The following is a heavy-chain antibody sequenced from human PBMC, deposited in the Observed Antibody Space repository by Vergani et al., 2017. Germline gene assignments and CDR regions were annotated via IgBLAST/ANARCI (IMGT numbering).Heavy chain of an antibody. D-gene: IGHD6-13*01. CDR3: ARAAAAY. Sequence: QVQLQESGPGLVKPSETLSLTCAVSGGSFSGYYWSWIRQPPGKGLEWVGEINHSGSNNYNPSLKSRVTISVDTSKNQFSLKLSSVTAADTAVYYCARAAAAYWGQGTLVTVSS. J-gene: IGHJ4*02. CDR1: GGSFSGYY. V-gene: IGHV4-34*01. CDR2: INHSGSN.